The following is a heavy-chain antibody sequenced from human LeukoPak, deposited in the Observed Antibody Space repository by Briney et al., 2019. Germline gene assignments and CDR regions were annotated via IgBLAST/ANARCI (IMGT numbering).Heavy chain of an antibody. D-gene: IGHD6-13*01. CDR1: GYSISSGYY. J-gene: IGHJ4*02. V-gene: IGHV4-38-2*02. CDR2: FYHGGTT. CDR3: ARVTSSSWFEGYCDS. Sequence: PSETLSLTCTVSGYSISSGYYWGWIRQPPGKGLEWIGNFYHGGTTYYNPSLRSRVTMAGDTSKNQFSLKLSSVTASDTAVYYCARVTSSSWFEGYCDSWGQGTLVTVSS.